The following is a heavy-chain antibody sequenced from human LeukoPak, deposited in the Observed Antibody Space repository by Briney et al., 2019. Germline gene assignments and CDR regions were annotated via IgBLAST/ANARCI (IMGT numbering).Heavy chain of an antibody. Sequence: SVKVSCKASGDTFSSYAISWVRQAPGQGLEWMGRIIPILGIANYAQKFQGRVTITADKSTSTAYMELSSLRSEDTAVYYCARDCSGGSCYSLNWFDPWGQGTLVTVSS. D-gene: IGHD2-15*01. J-gene: IGHJ5*02. CDR1: GDTFSSYA. CDR3: ARDCSGGSCYSLNWFDP. V-gene: IGHV1-69*04. CDR2: IIPILGIA.